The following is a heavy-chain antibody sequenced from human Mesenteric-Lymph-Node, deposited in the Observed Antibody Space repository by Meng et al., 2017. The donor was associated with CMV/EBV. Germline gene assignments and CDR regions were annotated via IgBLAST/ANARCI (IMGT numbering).Heavy chain of an antibody. CDR3: VRGYSSNYYYFDY. V-gene: IGHV1-2*06. D-gene: IGHD6-13*01. J-gene: IGHJ4*02. CDR1: GYTFTDYY. CDR2: INTDSGGT. Sequence: ASVKVSCKASGYTFTDYYIHWVRLAPGQGLEWMGRINTDSGGTNYAQKFQGRVTMTRETSISTANMEMSSLRSDDTAVYFCVRGYSSNYYYFDYWGQGTLVTVSS.